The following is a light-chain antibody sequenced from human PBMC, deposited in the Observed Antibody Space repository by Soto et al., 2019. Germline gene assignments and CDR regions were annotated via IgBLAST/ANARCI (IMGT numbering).Light chain of an antibody. CDR2: DAS. J-gene: IGKJ1*01. V-gene: IGKV1-5*01. CDR1: QSISAW. CDR3: QQYETYWT. Sequence: DIQMTRSPSTLSATAGDRLTIACRASQSISAWLAWYQQKPGKAPKLLIYDASNLESGVPSRLSGSGSGTEFTLTISHMQPDDFATYYCQQYETYWTFGQGTQVDIK.